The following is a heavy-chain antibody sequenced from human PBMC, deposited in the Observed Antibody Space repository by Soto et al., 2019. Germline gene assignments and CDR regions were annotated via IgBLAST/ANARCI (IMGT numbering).Heavy chain of an antibody. CDR3: ARRGPGAVAGLDYYYGMDV. CDR1: GFTFSSYS. D-gene: IGHD6-19*01. Sequence: EVQLVESGGGLVKPGGSLRLSCAASGFTFSSYSMNWVRQAPGKVLEWVSSISSSSSYIYYADSVKGRFTISRDNAKNSLYLQMNSLRAEDQAVYYCARRGPGAVAGLDYYYGMDVWGQGTTVTVS. V-gene: IGHV3-21*01. CDR2: ISSSSSYI. J-gene: IGHJ6*02.